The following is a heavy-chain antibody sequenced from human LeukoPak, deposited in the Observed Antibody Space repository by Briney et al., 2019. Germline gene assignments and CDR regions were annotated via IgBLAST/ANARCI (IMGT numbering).Heavy chain of an antibody. J-gene: IGHJ6*03. CDR1: GGTFSSYA. CDR3: AAGTGDRYYYYYMDV. CDR2: IIPIFGTA. Sequence: SVKVSCKASGGTFSSYAISWVRQAPGQGLEWMGGIIPIFGTANYAQKFQGRVTITTDESTSTAYMELSSLRSEDTAVYYCAAGTGDRYYYYYMDVWGKGTTVTVSS. D-gene: IGHD7-27*01. V-gene: IGHV1-69*05.